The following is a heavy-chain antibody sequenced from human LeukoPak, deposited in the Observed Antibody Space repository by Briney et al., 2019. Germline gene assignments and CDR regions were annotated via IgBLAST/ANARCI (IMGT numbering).Heavy chain of an antibody. J-gene: IGHJ4*02. CDR1: GFTVGHDH. CDR2: INVVGNT. Sequence: GGSLRLSCAASGFTVGHDHLSWVRQAPGKGLEWVSAINVVGNTYYADSVMGRFTISIDNSKNTLYLQMNSLTVEDTALYFCVSDLNSWGPGTLVTVSS. CDR3: VSDLNS. V-gene: IGHV3-66*01.